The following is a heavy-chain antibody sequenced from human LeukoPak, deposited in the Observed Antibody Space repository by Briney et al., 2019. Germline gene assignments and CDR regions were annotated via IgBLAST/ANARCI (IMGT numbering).Heavy chain of an antibody. D-gene: IGHD6-6*01. J-gene: IGHJ3*02. CDR3: VREYSSSSGRAFDI. Sequence: GSLRLSCVASGFPFSSYSMNWVRQGPGKGLEWVSYISSSSSATHYADSVKGRFTISRDNAKNSLYLQMNSLRAEDTAVYYCVREYSSSSGRAFDIWGQGTMATVSS. V-gene: IGHV3-48*01. CDR2: ISSSSSAT. CDR1: GFPFSSYS.